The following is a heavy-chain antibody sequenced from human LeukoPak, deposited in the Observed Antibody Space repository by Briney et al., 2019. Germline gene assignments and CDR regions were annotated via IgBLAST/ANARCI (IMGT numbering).Heavy chain of an antibody. CDR3: ARGPYENWFDP. J-gene: IGHJ5*02. CDR2: IYYSGST. Sequence: SETLSLTCTVSGGSISSYYWSWIRQPPGKGLEWIGYIYYSGSTNYNPSLKSRVTISVDTSKNQFSLKLSSVTAADTAVYYCARGPYENWFDPWGQGTLVTVSS. CDR1: GGSISSYY. D-gene: IGHD5-12*01. V-gene: IGHV4-59*01.